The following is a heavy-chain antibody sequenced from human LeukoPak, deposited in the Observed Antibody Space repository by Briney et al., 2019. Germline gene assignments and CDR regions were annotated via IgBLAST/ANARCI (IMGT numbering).Heavy chain of an antibody. CDR3: ARANGDYPVYYFDY. V-gene: IGHV3-21*01. Sequence: GGSLRLSCAASGFTFSSYSMNWVRQAPGKGLEWVLSISSSSSYIYYADSVKGRFTISRDNAKNSLYLQMNSLRAEDTAVYYCARANGDYPVYYFDYWGQGTLVTVSS. D-gene: IGHD4-17*01. J-gene: IGHJ4*02. CDR1: GFTFSSYS. CDR2: ISSSSSYI.